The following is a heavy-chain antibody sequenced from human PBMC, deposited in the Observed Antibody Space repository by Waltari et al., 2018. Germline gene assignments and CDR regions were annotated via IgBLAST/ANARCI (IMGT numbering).Heavy chain of an antibody. J-gene: IGHJ4*02. V-gene: IGHV1-69*04. Sequence: QVQLVQSGAEVKKPGSSVKVSCKASGGTFSSYAISWVRQAPGQGLEWMGRIIPILGIANEGQKFHGRVTITADKSTSTAYMELSSLRSEDTAVYYCAREYVDSGWYESWGQGTLVTVSS. CDR2: IIPILGIA. D-gene: IGHD6-19*01. CDR3: AREYVDSGWYES. CDR1: GGTFSSYA.